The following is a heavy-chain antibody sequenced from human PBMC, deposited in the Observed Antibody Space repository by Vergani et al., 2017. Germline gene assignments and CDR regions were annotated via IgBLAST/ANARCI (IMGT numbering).Heavy chain of an antibody. CDR1: GDSITNGGFS. J-gene: IGHJ6*03. CDR2: IFPSGNS. Sequence: QLQLQESGSGLVKPSQTLSLTCAVSGDSITNGGFSWNWIRQPPGKGPEWIGYIFPSGNSDYNPSLKNRVSISLDKSKNQFSLWVNSVTAADTAVYFCARASLRALVGYYYMDVWGKGKTVVVSS. V-gene: IGHV4-30-2*01. CDR3: ARASLRALVGYYYMDV. D-gene: IGHD3-16*02.